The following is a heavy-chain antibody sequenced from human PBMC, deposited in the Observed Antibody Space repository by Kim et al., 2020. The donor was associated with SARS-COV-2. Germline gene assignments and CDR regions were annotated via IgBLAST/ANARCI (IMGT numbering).Heavy chain of an antibody. CDR1: GFTFDDYA. V-gene: IGHV3-43*02. D-gene: IGHD5-12*01. J-gene: IGHJ4*02. CDR2: ISGDGSST. Sequence: GGSLRLSCAASGFTFDDYAMHWVRQGSGKGLEWVSLISGDGSSTYYPDSVKGRFTISRDNRKNSLYLQMNSLRTEDTALYYCAKGGGDSAYDRVDCWGQGTLVTVSS. CDR3: AKGGGDSAYDRVDC.